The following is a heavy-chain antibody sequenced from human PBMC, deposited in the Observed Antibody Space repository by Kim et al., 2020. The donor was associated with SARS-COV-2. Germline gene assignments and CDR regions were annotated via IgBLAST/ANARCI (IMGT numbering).Heavy chain of an antibody. V-gene: IGHV4-59*01. D-gene: IGHD3-3*01. J-gene: IGHJ4*02. CDR3: ARARVGIFGVVTHFDY. Sequence: SPKGRVTISVDTSKNQFSLKLSSVTAADTAVYYCARARVGIFGVVTHFDYWGQGTLVTVSS.